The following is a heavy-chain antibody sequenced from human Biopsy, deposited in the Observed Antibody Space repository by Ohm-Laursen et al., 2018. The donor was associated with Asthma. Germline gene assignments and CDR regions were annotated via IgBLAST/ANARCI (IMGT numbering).Heavy chain of an antibody. CDR1: GFSLSSGGYY. CDR3: ARIPRRSGSYFVDY. J-gene: IGHJ4*02. V-gene: IGHV4-31*02. D-gene: IGHD3-22*01. CDR2: IHHSGTS. Sequence: SQTLSLTCGVSGFSLSSGGYYWSWIRQHPGKGLEWIGYIHHSGTSYFNPSLKSRVSFSRDTSKNQFSLRLSSVTAADTAMYYCARIPRRSGSYFVDYWGQGTLVIVSS.